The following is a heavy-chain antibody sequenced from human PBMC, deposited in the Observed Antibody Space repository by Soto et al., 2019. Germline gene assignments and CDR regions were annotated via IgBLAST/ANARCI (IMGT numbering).Heavy chain of an antibody. Sequence: QVQLVQSGAEVKKPGASVKVSCKASGYTFTSYAMHWVRQAPGQRLEWMGWINAGNGNTKYSQKFQGRVTITRDTAASTAYMELSSLRYEETAVYYCARVGWEPRALDYWGQGTLVTVSS. V-gene: IGHV1-3*01. D-gene: IGHD1-26*01. J-gene: IGHJ4*02. CDR3: ARVGWEPRALDY. CDR1: GYTFTSYA. CDR2: INAGNGNT.